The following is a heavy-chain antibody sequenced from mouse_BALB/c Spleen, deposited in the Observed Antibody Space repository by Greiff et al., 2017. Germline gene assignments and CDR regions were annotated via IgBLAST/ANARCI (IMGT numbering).Heavy chain of an antibody. CDR1: GYTFSSYW. J-gene: IGHJ1*01. D-gene: IGHD2-2*01. V-gene: IGHV1-9*01. CDR3: SRWFSHRDERYFDV. CDR2: ILPGSGST. Sequence: VQLQQFGAELMKPGASVKISCKATGYTFSSYWIEWVKQRPGHGLEWIGEILPGSGSTNYNEKFKGKATFTADTSSNTAYMQLSSLTSEDSAVYYWSRWFSHRDERYFDVWGAGTTVTVSS.